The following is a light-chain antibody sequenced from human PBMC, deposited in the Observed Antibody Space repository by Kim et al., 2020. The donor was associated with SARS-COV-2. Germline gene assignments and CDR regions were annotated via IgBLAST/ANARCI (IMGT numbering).Light chain of an antibody. J-gene: IGLJ2*01. Sequence: AMGQTVRNTCQGDSLRSYYASWYQQKPGQAPVLVIYGKNNRPSGIPDRFSGSSSGNTASLTITGAQAEDEADYYCNSRDSSGNHVVFGGGTQLTVL. CDR2: GKN. CDR1: SLRSYY. CDR3: NSRDSSGNHVV. V-gene: IGLV3-19*01.